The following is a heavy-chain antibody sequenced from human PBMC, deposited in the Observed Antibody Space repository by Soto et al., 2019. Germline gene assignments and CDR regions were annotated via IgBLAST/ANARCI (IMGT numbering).Heavy chain of an antibody. CDR1: GYSFTSYG. Sequence: QVQLVQSGAEVKKPGASVKVSCKASGYSFTSYGISWVRQAPGQGLEWMGWIRPYNGNTNYAQKLQGRVTMTTDTSTSTAYIELRRLRSVDTAVYYCARDAPPVDYWGQGTLVTVSS. V-gene: IGHV1-18*01. CDR3: ARDAPPVDY. J-gene: IGHJ4*02. D-gene: IGHD4-17*01. CDR2: IRPYNGNT.